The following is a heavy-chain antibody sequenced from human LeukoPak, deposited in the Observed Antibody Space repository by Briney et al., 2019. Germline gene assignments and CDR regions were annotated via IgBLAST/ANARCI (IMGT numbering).Heavy chain of an antibody. CDR1: GFIFSTYS. J-gene: IGHJ4*02. D-gene: IGHD3-10*01. V-gene: IGHV3-66*01. Sequence: AGGSLRLSCAASGFIFSTYSMNWVRQTPGKGLEWVSVIYSGGTTYYADSVKGRVTISRGNSKNTLYLQMNSLRVEDTAVYYCATGAITMVRAWEFDYWGQGTLVTVSS. CDR2: IYSGGTT. CDR3: ATGAITMVRAWEFDY.